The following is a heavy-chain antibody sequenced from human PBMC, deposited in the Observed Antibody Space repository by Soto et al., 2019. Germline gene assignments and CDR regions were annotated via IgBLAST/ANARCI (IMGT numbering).Heavy chain of an antibody. CDR2: IRSKANNYGT. CDR1: GFTFSGSA. CDR3: TNPQVYYGMDV. V-gene: IGHV3-73*02. Sequence: EVQLVESGGGLVQPGGSLKLSCAASGFTFSGSAVHWVRQASGKGLVWVGRIRSKANNYGTAYAASVQGRSTIFRDDLNNTAYLQMHSLKPKDTAVYYCTNPQVYYGMDVWGQGPTVTVSS. J-gene: IGHJ6*02.